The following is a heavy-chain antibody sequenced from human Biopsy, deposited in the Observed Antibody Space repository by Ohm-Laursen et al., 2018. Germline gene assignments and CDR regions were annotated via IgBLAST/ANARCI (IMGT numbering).Heavy chain of an antibody. V-gene: IGHV4-59*08. CDR3: ARRLPLRGFAFDV. J-gene: IGHJ3*01. CDR1: GDSITSYF. CDR2: IYYRGNT. D-gene: IGHD3-10*01. Sequence: SDTLSLTCIVSGDSITSYFWNWIRQAPGKGLEWIGNIYYRGNTNYSPSLKSRATISLDSSKNQFSLNLTSVTATDTAVYYCARRLPLRGFAFDVWGQGTVVTVS.